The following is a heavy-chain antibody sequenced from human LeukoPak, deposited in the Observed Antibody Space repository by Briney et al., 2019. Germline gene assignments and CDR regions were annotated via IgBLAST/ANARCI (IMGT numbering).Heavy chain of an antibody. D-gene: IGHD1-26*01. CDR2: IYYSGST. CDR3: ARLHRWEQPRIDY. J-gene: IGHJ4*02. CDR1: GGSISSSSYY. Sequence: PSETLSLTCTVSGGSISSSSYYWGWIRQPPGKGLEWIGSIYYSGSTYYNPSLKSRVTISVDTSKNQFSLKLSSVTAADTAVYYCARLHRWEQPRIDYWGQGTLVTVSS. V-gene: IGHV4-39*01.